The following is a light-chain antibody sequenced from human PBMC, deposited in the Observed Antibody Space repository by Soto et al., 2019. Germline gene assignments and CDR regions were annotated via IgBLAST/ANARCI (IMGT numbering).Light chain of an antibody. V-gene: IGLV2-8*01. CDR3: SSYAGSNHYV. CDR1: SSDVGAYNL. Sequence: QSALTQPASVSGSPGQSITISCTGTSSDVGAYNLVSWYQQHPGKAPKLMIYEVSKRPSGVPDRFSGSKSDYTASLTVSGLQAEDEADYYCSSYAGSNHYVFGAGTKLTVL. J-gene: IGLJ1*01. CDR2: EVS.